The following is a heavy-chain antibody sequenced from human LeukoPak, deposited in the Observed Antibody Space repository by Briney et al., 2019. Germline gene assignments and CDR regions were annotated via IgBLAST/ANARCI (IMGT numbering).Heavy chain of an antibody. V-gene: IGHV3-21*01. CDR2: ISSSSSYI. CDR1: GFTFSSYS. CDR3: ARKSIAARRGWFDP. Sequence: GGSLRLSCAASGFTFSSYSMNWVRQAPGKGLEWVSSISSSSSYIYYADSVKGRSTISRDNAKNSLYLQMNSLRAEDTAVYYCARKSIAARRGWFDPWGQGTLVTVSS. J-gene: IGHJ5*02. D-gene: IGHD6-6*01.